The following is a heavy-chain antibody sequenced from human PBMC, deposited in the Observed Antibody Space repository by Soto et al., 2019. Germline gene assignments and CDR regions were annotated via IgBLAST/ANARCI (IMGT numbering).Heavy chain of an antibody. CDR1: GFTFSSYA. V-gene: IGHV3-64*01. CDR2: ISSNGGST. J-gene: IGHJ4*02. CDR3: ARRDGYNFDY. Sequence: EVQLVESGGGLVQPGGSLRLSCAASGFTFSSYAMHWVRQAPGKGLEYVSAISSNGGSTYYANSVKGRFTISRDNSNTTLYLQMGSLTAEDMAVYYCARRDGYNFDYWGQGTLVTVSS. D-gene: IGHD5-12*01.